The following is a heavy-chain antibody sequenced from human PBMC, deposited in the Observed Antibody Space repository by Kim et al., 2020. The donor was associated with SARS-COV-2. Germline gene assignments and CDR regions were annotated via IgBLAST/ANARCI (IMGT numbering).Heavy chain of an antibody. V-gene: IGHV3-30*14. CDR3: ARESGSRLYYYDGRDV. D-gene: IGHD3-10*01. J-gene: IGHJ6*02. Sequence: SGKGRFTISRDNSKNTLYLQMNSLRAEDTAVYYCARESGSRLYYYDGRDVWGQGTTVTVSS.